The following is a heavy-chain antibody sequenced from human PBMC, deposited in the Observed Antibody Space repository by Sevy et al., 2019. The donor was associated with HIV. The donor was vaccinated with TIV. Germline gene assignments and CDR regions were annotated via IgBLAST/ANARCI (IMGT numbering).Heavy chain of an antibody. CDR2: THYRSKRYN. CDR3: ARACCSGDRFGVLGAFDF. V-gene: IGHV6-1*01. CDR1: GDSVSSNSAA. J-gene: IGHJ3*01. Sequence: SQTLSLTCAISGDSVSSNSAAWNWIRQSPSRGLEWLGRTHYRSKRYNHYAVSVKGRITINPDTSKNRCALQLNSVAPEDTAVYYCARACCSGDRFGVLGAFDFWGQGTMVTVSS. D-gene: IGHD2-15*01.